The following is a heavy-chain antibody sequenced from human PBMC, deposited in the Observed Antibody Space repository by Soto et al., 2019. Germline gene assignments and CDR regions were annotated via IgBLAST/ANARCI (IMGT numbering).Heavy chain of an antibody. D-gene: IGHD2-8*01. V-gene: IGHV5-51*01. J-gene: IGHJ6*02. CDR3: ARGPRIVHDYYGMDV. CDR1: GYSFTTYC. Sequence: VESLSISCKVSGYSFTTYCIVWVLQMPGKGLEWMGIIYPGDSDTRYSPSFQGQVTISADKSISTAYLQWSSLKASDTAMYYCARGPRIVHDYYGMDVWGQGTTVTVSS. CDR2: IYPGDSDT.